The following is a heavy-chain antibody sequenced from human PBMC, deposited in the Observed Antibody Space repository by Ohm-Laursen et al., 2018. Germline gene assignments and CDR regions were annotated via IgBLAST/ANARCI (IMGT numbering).Heavy chain of an antibody. CDR1: GGSISSGGYY. CDR2: IYYSGST. D-gene: IGHD1-26*01. J-gene: IGHJ4*02. Sequence: SETLSLTCTVSGGSISSGGYYWSWIRQPPGKGLEWIGSIYYSGSTYYNPSLKSRVTISVDTSKNQFSLKLSSVTAADTAVYYCARDGLVEDTTIYFFDYWGQGTLVTVSS. CDR3: ARDGLVEDTTIYFFDY. V-gene: IGHV4-31*03.